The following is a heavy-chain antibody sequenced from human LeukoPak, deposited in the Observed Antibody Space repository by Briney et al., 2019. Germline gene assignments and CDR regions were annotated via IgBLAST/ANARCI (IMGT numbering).Heavy chain of an antibody. Sequence: GGSLRLSCAASGFIVSSIYISWVRQAPGKGLEWVSVIYTGGTTFYSDSVKGRFTISRDDSKNTVYLQMNSLRAEDTAIYYCAKDIQLSTWGLGTMVTVSS. V-gene: IGHV3-53*01. CDR1: GFIVSSIY. CDR3: AKDIQLST. CDR2: IYTGGTT. D-gene: IGHD5-24*01. J-gene: IGHJ3*01.